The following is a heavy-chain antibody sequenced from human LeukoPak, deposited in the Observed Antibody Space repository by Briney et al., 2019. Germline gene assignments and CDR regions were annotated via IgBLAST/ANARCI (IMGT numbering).Heavy chain of an antibody. Sequence: SETLSLTCAVYGGSFSGYYWSWIRQPPGKGLEWIGEIDHTENTNYNLSLKSRVTVSVDTSKNQFSLKVRFLTAADTAVYYCAKQGRKSAFDFWGQGTLVTVSS. V-gene: IGHV4-34*01. D-gene: IGHD7-27*01. CDR2: IDHTENT. CDR3: AKQGRKSAFDF. CDR1: GGSFSGYY. J-gene: IGHJ4*02.